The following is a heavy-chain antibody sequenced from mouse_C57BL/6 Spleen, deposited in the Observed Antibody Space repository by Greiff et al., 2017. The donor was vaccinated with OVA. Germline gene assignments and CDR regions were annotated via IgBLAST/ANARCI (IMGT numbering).Heavy chain of an antibody. J-gene: IGHJ4*01. CDR2: ISSGGSYT. CDR1: GFTFSSYG. CDR3: ARHRGYGSSYYAMDY. Sequence: EVKLVESGGDLVKPGGSLKLSCAASGFTFSSYGMSWVRQTPDKRLEWVATISSGGSYTYYPDSVKGRFTISRDNAKNTLYLQMSSLKSEDTAMYYCARHRGYGSSYYAMDYWGQGTSVTVSS. D-gene: IGHD1-1*01. V-gene: IGHV5-6*02.